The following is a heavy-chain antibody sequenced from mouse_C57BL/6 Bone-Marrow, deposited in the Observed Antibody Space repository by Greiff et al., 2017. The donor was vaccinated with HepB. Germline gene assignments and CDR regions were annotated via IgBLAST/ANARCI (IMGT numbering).Heavy chain of an antibody. V-gene: IGHV1-19*01. CDR2: INPYNGGT. CDR1: GYTFTDYY. J-gene: IGHJ2*01. Sequence: EVKLVESGPVLVKPGASVKMSCKASGYTFTDYYMNWVKQSHGKSLEWIGVINPYNGGTSYNQKFKGKATLTVDKSSSTAYMELNSLTSEDSAVYYCAGDYAEDYWGQGTTLTVSS. CDR3: AGDYAEDY. D-gene: IGHD2-4*01.